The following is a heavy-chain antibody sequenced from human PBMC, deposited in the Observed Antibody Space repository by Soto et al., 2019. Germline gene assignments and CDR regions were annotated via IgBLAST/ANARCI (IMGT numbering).Heavy chain of an antibody. CDR1: GGSISSYY. D-gene: IGHD2-15*01. CDR2: IYYSGST. V-gene: IGHV4-59*01. J-gene: IGHJ5*02. Sequence: QVQLQESGPGLVKPWETLSLTCTVSGGSISSYYWSWIRQPPGKGRGWIGYIYYSGSTNYNPALRLLITILVKTSKNKIPLKLSLLPAADKAVYYCARGLGVYGSGGSCYSYWFDPLGQGTLVTFFS. CDR3: ARGLGVYGSGGSCYSYWFDP.